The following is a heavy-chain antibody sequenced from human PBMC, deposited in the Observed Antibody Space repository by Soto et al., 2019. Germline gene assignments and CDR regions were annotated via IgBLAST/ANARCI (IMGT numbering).Heavy chain of an antibody. CDR2: INQDGSET. J-gene: IGHJ4*02. CDR3: SRGRTDF. CDR1: GFTFGNHW. Sequence: EVQLMESGGGLVQPGGSQRLSCAASGFTFGNHWMSWVRHNPGKGLEWVANINQDGSETYYEDSVRGRFTISRDNAKNSLYLQMNSLRSEDTAVYYCSRGRTDFWGQGTLVTVSS. V-gene: IGHV3-7*01.